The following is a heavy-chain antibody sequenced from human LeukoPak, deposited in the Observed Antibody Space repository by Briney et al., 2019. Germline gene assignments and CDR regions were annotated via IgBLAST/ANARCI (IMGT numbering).Heavy chain of an antibody. CDR2: ISSNGDNT. V-gene: IGHV3-64D*06. CDR1: LFTFSTYV. CDR3: VRGTGY. J-gene: IGHJ4*02. Sequence: GGSLRLSCSVSLFTFSTYVMHWVRPAPGKGLEYVSAISSNGDNTYYADSVKGRFTISRDNSKNTLYLQMSSLRADDTDVYYCVRGTGYWGQGTLVTVSS.